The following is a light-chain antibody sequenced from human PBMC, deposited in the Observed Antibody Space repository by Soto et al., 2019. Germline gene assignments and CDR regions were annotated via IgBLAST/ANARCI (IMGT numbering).Light chain of an antibody. CDR3: QQRSSWT. J-gene: IGKJ1*01. V-gene: IGKV3-11*01. Sequence: EIVLTQSPATLSLSPGERATLSCRASQSVSSFLGWYQQKPGQAPRLLIYDASTRATGIPARFSGSGSGTDFTLTISSLEPEDFAVYYCQQRSSWTFGQGTKVEIK. CDR2: DAS. CDR1: QSVSSF.